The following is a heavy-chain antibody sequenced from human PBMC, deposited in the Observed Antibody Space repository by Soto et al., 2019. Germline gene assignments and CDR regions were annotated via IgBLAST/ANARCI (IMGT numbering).Heavy chain of an antibody. D-gene: IGHD2-8*01. J-gene: IGHJ6*02. CDR2: IKQDGSEK. CDR1: GFTFSSYW. V-gene: IGHV3-7*03. CDR3: ARDKSGRYCTNGVCSPGHYYYGMDV. Sequence: GGSLRLSCAASGFTFSSYWMSWVRQAPGKGLEWVANIKQDGSEKYYVDSVKGRFTISRDNAKNSLYLQMNSLRAEDTAVYYCARDKSGRYCTNGVCSPGHYYYGMDVWGQGTTVTVSS.